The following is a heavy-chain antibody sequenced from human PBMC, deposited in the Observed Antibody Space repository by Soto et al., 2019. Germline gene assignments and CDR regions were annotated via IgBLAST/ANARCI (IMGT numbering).Heavy chain of an antibody. J-gene: IGHJ4*02. V-gene: IGHV4-59*01. CDR3: ARLSLGYCISTSCYGQYYFDY. D-gene: IGHD2-2*01. CDR1: GGSISSYY. CDR2: IYYSGST. Sequence: SETLSLTCTVSGGSISSYYWSWIRQPPGKGLEWIGYIYYSGSTNYNPSLKSRVTISVDTSKNQFSLKLSSVTAADTAVYYCARLSLGYCISTSCYGQYYFDYWGQGTLVTVSS.